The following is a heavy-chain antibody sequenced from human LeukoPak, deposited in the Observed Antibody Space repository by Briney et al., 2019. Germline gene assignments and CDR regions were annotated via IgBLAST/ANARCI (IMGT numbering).Heavy chain of an antibody. CDR2: MDQDGSEI. V-gene: IGHV3-7*01. CDR1: GFIFSRYW. D-gene: IGHD6-13*01. J-gene: IGHJ4*02. Sequence: GGSLRLSCAASGFIFSRYWMSWVRQAPGKGLEWVANMDQDGSEIYHVASVKDRFTISRDNAKNSLYLQMNSLRAEDTAVYYCARSDGSSWYSLHDYWGQGTLVTVSS. CDR3: ARSDGSSWYSLHDY.